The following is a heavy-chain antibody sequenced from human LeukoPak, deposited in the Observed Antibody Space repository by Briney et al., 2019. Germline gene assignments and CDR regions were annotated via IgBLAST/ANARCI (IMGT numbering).Heavy chain of an antibody. V-gene: IGHV6-1*01. CDR2: TYYRSKWYN. CDR3: ARELIHRGGSYPDY. D-gene: IGHD1-26*01. CDR1: GDSVSSNSAA. Sequence: SQTLSLTCAISGDSVSSNSAAWTWTRQSPSRGLQWLAKTYYRSKWYNDYAVSVKSRITINPDTSKNQFSLQLNSVTPEDTAVYSCARELIHRGGSYPDYWGQGTLVTVSS. J-gene: IGHJ4*02.